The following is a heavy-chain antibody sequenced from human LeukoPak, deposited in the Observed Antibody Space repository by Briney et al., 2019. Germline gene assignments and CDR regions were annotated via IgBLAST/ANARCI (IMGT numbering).Heavy chain of an antibody. CDR2: INPNSGGT. Sequence: EASVKVSCKASGYTFTGYYMHWVRQAPGQGLEWMGWINPNSGGTNYAQKFQGRVTLTRDTSISTAYMDLSRLRSEDTAMYYCARTYYYDSSGYPVQVSDAFEIWGQGTMTVSS. V-gene: IGHV1-2*02. CDR3: ARTYYYDSSGYPVQVSDAFEI. J-gene: IGHJ3*02. CDR1: GYTFTGYY. D-gene: IGHD3-22*01.